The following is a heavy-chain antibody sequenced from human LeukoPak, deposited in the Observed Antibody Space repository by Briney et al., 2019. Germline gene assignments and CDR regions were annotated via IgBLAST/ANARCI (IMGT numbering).Heavy chain of an antibody. Sequence: GGSLRLSCAASGFTFSSYSMNWVRQAPGRGLEWVSSISSSSNYIYYADSVKGRFTISRDNAKNSLYLQMNSLRAEDTAVYYCARDLYGDSSGDAFDIWGQGTMVTVSS. CDR2: ISSSSNYI. CDR3: ARDLYGDSSGDAFDI. CDR1: GFTFSSYS. V-gene: IGHV3-21*01. D-gene: IGHD4-17*01. J-gene: IGHJ3*02.